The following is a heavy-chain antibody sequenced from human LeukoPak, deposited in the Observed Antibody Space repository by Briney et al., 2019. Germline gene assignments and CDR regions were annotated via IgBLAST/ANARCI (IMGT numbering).Heavy chain of an antibody. CDR1: GGSISSGSYY. CDR2: IYTSGST. CDR3: AREGFGELSDY. J-gene: IGHJ4*02. V-gene: IGHV4-61*02. D-gene: IGHD3-10*01. Sequence: SQTLSLTCTVSGGSISSGSYYWSGIRQPAGKGLEWIGRIYTSGSTNYNPSLKSRVTISVDTSKNQFSLKLSSVTAADTAVYYCAREGFGELSDYWGQGTLVTVSS.